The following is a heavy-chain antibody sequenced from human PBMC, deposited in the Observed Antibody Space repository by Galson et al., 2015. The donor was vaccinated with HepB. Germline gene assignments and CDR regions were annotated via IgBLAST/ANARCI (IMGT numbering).Heavy chain of an antibody. V-gene: IGHV3-15*01. Sequence: SLRLSCAGSGFTFINAWMSWVRQAPGKGLEWVGRIKNKADGETTDYAAAVKGRFIILRDDLRRTLYLQMYSLKIEDSAVYYCTTDPGDYEDFWGQGTQVTVSS. CDR3: TTDPGDYEDF. D-gene: IGHD3-16*01. CDR1: GFTFINAW. J-gene: IGHJ4*02. CDR2: IKNKADGETT.